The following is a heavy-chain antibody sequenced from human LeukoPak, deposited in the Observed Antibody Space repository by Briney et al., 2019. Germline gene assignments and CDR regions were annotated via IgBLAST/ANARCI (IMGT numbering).Heavy chain of an antibody. D-gene: IGHD5-12*01. CDR2: ISSSGSTI. J-gene: IGHJ6*02. V-gene: IGHV3-48*03. CDR3: ARDGGYVYDYYYGMDV. CDR1: GFTFSSYE. Sequence: GGSLRLSCAASGFTFSSYEMNWVRQAPGKGLEWVSYISSSGSTIYYADSVKGRFTISRDNAKNSLYPQMNSLRAEDTAVYYCARDGGYVYDYYYGMDVWGQGTTVTVSS.